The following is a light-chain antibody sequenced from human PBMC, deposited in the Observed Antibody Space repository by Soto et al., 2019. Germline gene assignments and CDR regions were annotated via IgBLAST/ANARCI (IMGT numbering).Light chain of an antibody. CDR3: QQYCSAPPT. J-gene: IGKJ1*01. V-gene: IGKV4-1*01. CDR2: WAS. Sequence: DIVMTQSPDSLSVSLGERATINCKSSQSVLYSSNNKNCLGWYQQKPGQPPKLLIYWASTRESGVPDRFSGSGSGTDFTLTISSLQAEDVAVYYCQQYCSAPPTFGQGTKVEIK. CDR1: QSVLYSSNNKNC.